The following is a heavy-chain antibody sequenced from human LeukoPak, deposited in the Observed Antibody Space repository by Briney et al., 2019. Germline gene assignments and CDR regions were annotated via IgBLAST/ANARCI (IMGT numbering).Heavy chain of an antibody. CDR1: GRIFINYS. Sequence: SVKVSCKASGRIFINYSVTWVRQAPGQGLEWMGGIMSVFETPTYAQRLQGRVTITADESTRTHFMELHSLTSEDTAVYYCASLVTSGSGSAWGQGTLVTVSS. D-gene: IGHD3-10*01. J-gene: IGHJ4*02. CDR2: IMSVFETP. CDR3: ASLVTSGSGSA. V-gene: IGHV1-69*01.